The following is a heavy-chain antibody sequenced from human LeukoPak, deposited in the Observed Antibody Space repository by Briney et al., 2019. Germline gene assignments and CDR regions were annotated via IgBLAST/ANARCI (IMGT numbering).Heavy chain of an antibody. D-gene: IGHD3-9*01. CDR2: INYSGNS. V-gene: IGHV4-59*11. Sequence: LSETLSLTCTVSGGSISSHYWSWVRQPPGKGLQWIGYINYSGNSDYNPSLQSRVTVSVDTSKNQFSLKLNSVTAADTAVYYCARRTYYDTLTGYKYWYFDLWGRGTLVTVSS. CDR3: ARRTYYDTLTGYKYWYFDL. J-gene: IGHJ2*01. CDR1: GGSISSHY.